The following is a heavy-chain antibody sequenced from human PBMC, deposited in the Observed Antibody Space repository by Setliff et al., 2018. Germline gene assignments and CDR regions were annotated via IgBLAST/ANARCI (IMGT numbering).Heavy chain of an antibody. V-gene: IGHV4-39*07. CDR3: ARTGTYRYFDY. D-gene: IGHD1-1*01. CDR1: GGSMITNDYF. Sequence: SETLSLTCTVSGGSMITNDYFWGWIRQPPGTGLEWIGSIYYSGDTYYNPSLKSRATVSVDTSTSQFSLRLTSVTAADSAVYFCARTGTYRYFDYWGQGILVTVS. J-gene: IGHJ4*02. CDR2: IYYSGDT.